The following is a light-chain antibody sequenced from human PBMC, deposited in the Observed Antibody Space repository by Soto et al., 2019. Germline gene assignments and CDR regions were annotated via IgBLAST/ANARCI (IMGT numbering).Light chain of an antibody. V-gene: IGKV1-39*01. CDR1: QSISSY. Sequence: DIQMTQSPSSLSASVGDRVTITCRASQSISSYLNWYQQKPGKPPNLLIYAASSSQSGVPSRFSGSGSGTDFTLTISSLQPEDFATYYCQQSYSTPRTFGQGTKLEIK. J-gene: IGKJ2*01. CDR2: AAS. CDR3: QQSYSTPRT.